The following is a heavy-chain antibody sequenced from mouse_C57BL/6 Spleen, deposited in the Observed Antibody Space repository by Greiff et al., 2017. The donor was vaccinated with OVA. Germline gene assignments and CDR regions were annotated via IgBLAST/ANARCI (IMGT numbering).Heavy chain of an antibody. D-gene: IGHD2-4*01. V-gene: IGHV1-80*01. J-gene: IGHJ4*01. CDR1: GYAFSSYW. CDR3: ARREGYYDYDDYAMDY. Sequence: QVHVKQSGAELVKPGASVKISCKASGYAFSSYWMNWVKQRPGKGLEWIGQIYPGDGDTNYNGKFKGKATLTADESSSTAYMQLSSLTSEDSAVYFCARREGYYDYDDYAMDYWGQGTSVTVSS. CDR2: IYPGDGDT.